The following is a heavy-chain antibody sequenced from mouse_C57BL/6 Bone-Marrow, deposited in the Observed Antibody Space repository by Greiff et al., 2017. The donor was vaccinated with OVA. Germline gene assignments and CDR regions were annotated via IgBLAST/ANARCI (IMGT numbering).Heavy chain of an antibody. V-gene: IGHV1-64*01. CDR2: IHPNSGST. D-gene: IGHD2-5*01. Sequence: QVQLKQPGAELVKPGASVKLSCKTSGYTFTSYRMHWVKQRPGQGLEWIGMIHPNSGSTNYNEKFKSKATLTVDKSSSTAYMQLSSLTSEDSAVYYCARGGFYYSNYVGWYFDVWGTGTTVTVSS. CDR3: ARGGFYYSNYVGWYFDV. CDR1: GYTFTSYR. J-gene: IGHJ1*03.